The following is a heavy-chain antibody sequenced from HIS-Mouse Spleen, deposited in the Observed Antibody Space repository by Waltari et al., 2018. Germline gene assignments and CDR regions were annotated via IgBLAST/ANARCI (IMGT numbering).Heavy chain of an antibody. CDR3: AREIPYSSSWYDWYFDL. Sequence: QLQLQESGPGLVKPSETLSLTCTVSGGSISSSSYYWGWIRKPPGKGLEWIGCIYYTGSTYYNPSLKRRVTISVDTSKNQFSLKLSSVTAADTAVYYCAREIPYSSSWYDWYFDLWGRGTLVTVSS. D-gene: IGHD6-13*01. V-gene: IGHV4-39*07. J-gene: IGHJ2*01. CDR1: GGSISSSSYY. CDR2: IYYTGST.